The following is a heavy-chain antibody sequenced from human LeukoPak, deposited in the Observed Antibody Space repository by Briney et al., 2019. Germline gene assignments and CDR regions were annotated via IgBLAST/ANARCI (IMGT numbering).Heavy chain of an antibody. V-gene: IGHV4-61*09. CDR1: GGSISSGSYY. J-gene: IGHJ3*02. CDR2: IYTSGST. CDR3: ARDGATFGAFDI. Sequence: PSETLSLTCTVSGGSISSGSYYWSWIRQPAGTGLEWIGHIYTSGSTNYNPSLKSRVTISVDTSMNQFFLKLSSVTAADTAVYYCARDGATFGAFDIWGQGTMVTVSS. D-gene: IGHD3-16*01.